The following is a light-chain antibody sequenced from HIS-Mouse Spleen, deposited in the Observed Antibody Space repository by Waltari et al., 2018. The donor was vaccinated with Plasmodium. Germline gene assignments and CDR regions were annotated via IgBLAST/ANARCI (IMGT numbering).Light chain of an antibody. Sequence: QSALTQPPSASGSPGQSVTISCTGTSSDVGGYNYVSWYQQHPGKAPQLLIYEVSKRPSGGPDRFSGSKSGNTAALPVAGLQAEDEADYYCSSYAGSNNLVFGGGTKLTVL. CDR3: SSYAGSNNLV. CDR1: SSDVGGYNY. V-gene: IGLV2-8*01. CDR2: EVS. J-gene: IGLJ2*01.